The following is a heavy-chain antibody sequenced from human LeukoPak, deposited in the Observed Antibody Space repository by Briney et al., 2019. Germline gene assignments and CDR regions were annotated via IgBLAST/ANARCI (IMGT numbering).Heavy chain of an antibody. J-gene: IGHJ4*02. V-gene: IGHV3-48*04. Sequence: GGSLRLSCAASGFTFSSYSMNWVRQAPGKGLEWVSYISSSSSTIYYADSVKGRFTISRDNAKNSLYLQMNSLRAEDTAVYYCARKSIAVADAFDYWGQGTLVTVSS. CDR1: GFTFSSYS. CDR3: ARKSIAVADAFDY. CDR2: ISSSSSTI. D-gene: IGHD6-19*01.